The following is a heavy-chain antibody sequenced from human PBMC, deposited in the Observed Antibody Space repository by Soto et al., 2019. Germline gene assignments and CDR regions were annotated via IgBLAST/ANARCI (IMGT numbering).Heavy chain of an antibody. V-gene: IGHV1-46*01. J-gene: IGHJ6*02. D-gene: IGHD2-2*01. CDR2: INPIVGTT. CDR3: ARDYLSDIVVVPAAMGGRNYYYGMDV. CDR1: GYTFTSYY. Sequence: ASVKVSCKASGYTFTSYYMHWVRQAPGQGLEWMGIINPIVGTTNCAQKFQGRVTITADESTSTAYMELSSLRSEDTAVYYCARDYLSDIVVVPAAMGGRNYYYGMDVWGQGTTVTVSS.